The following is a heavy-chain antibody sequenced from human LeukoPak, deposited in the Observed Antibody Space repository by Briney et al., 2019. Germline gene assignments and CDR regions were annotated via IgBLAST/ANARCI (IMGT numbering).Heavy chain of an antibody. CDR2: IYYSGST. CDR3: ARLIDYYYNYMDV. Sequence: GSLRLSCAASGFTFSRYSMNWVRQPPGKGLEWIGSIYYSGSTYYNPSLKSRVTISVDTSKNHFSLRLSSVTAADTAVYYCARLIDYYYNYMDVWGKGTTVTISS. J-gene: IGHJ6*03. V-gene: IGHV4-39*02. D-gene: IGHD3-16*02. CDR1: GFTFSRYSMN.